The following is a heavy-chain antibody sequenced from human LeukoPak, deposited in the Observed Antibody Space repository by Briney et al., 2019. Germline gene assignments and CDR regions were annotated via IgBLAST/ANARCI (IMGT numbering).Heavy chain of an antibody. Sequence: SQTLSLTCAISGDSVSSNSAAWNWIRQSPSRGLEWLGRTYYRSKWYNDYAVSVKSRITINPDTPKNQFSLQLNSVTPEDTAVYFCARAVIKGDGAYGGAMDVWGQGTTVTVSS. CDR2: TYYRSKWYN. V-gene: IGHV6-1*01. CDR3: ARAVIKGDGAYGGAMDV. D-gene: IGHD4-23*01. J-gene: IGHJ6*02. CDR1: GDSVSSNSAA.